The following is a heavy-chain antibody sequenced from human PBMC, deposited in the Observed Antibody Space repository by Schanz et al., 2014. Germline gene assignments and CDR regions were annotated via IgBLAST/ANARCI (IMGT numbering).Heavy chain of an antibody. V-gene: IGHV3-23*04. J-gene: IGHJ4*02. CDR2: ISGSGGST. D-gene: IGHD3-22*01. CDR3: ARPPHDSSGYYPFDY. CDR1: GITFSSYA. Sequence: EVHLVESGGGLVQPGGSLRLSCAASGITFSSYAMSWVRQAPGKGLEWVSAISGSGGSTYYADSVKGRFTISRDNAKNSLYLQMNSLRAEDTAVYYCARPPHDSSGYYPFDYWGQGTLVTVSS.